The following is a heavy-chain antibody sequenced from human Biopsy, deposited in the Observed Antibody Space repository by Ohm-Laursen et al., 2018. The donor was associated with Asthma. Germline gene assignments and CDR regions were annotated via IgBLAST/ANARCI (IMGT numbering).Heavy chain of an antibody. D-gene: IGHD3-22*01. V-gene: IGHV4-30-2*01. CDR1: GDSINSGGFS. J-gene: IGHJ6*02. CDR3: ARMITMIQAANYYSYAMDV. Sequence: SQTLSLTCAVSGDSINSGGFSLKWIRPPPREGLEGVAYPLHSGDPHYNPSLKNRGTISVDRSKRQFSLKVNSVTAADTAVYYCARMITMIQAANYYSYAMDVWGQGTTVTVSS. CDR2: PLHSGDP.